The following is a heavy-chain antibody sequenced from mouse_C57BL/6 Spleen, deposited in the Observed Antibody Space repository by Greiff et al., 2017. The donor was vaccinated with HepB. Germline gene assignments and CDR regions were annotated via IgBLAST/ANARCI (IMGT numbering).Heavy chain of an antibody. J-gene: IGHJ2*01. CDR1: GYTFTSYW. V-gene: IGHV1-50*01. CDR3: ARSSTTVVVDY. CDR2: IDPSDSYT. Sequence: QVQLQQPGAELVKPGASVKLSCKASGYTFTSYWMQWVKQRPGQGLEWIGEIDPSDSYTNYNQKFKGKATLTVETSSSTAYMQLSSLTSEDSAVYYCARSSTTVVVDYWGQGTTLTVSS. D-gene: IGHD1-1*01.